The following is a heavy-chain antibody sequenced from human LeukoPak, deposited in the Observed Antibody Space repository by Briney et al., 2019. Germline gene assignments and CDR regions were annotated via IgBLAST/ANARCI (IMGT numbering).Heavy chain of an antibody. J-gene: IGHJ6*03. CDR2: MYYSGSF. CDR3: ARGPAPITIFGVLTDPLYMDV. V-gene: IGHV4-59*01. D-gene: IGHD3-3*01. CDR1: GGSLSPYY. Sequence: PSETLSLTCTVSGGSLSPYYWSWIRQPPGQGLEWISYMYYSGSFDHNPSLQRRVTISVDTSTNQFSLTLTSVTAADTAVYYWARGPAPITIFGVLTDPLYMDVWGKGTTVTVSS.